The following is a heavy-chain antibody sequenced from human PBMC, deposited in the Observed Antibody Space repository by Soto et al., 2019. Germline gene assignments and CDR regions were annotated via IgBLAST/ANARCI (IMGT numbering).Heavy chain of an antibody. Sequence: SQTLSLTCAISGDSVSSNSATWNWIRQSPSRGLEWLGRTYYRSKWSNDYAVSVKGRITINPDTSKNQFSLQLNSVTPEDTAVYYCAKEGDNHYYYYAMDVWGQGATVTVSS. V-gene: IGHV6-1*01. D-gene: IGHD1-26*01. CDR1: GDSVSSNSAT. CDR3: AKEGDNHYYYYAMDV. J-gene: IGHJ6*02. CDR2: TYYRSKWSN.